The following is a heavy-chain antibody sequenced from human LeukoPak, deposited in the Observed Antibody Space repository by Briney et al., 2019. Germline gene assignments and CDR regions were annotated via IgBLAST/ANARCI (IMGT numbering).Heavy chain of an antibody. V-gene: IGHV5-51*01. Sequence: GESLKISCRGSGYAFTNYWIGWVRQMSGKGLEWMGIIYPGDSDTTYSPSFQGQVTISADKSVSTAYLQWSSLKASDTAMYYCARRSSDYYFDYWGQGTLVTVSS. CDR1: GYAFTNYW. CDR3: ARRSSDYYFDY. D-gene: IGHD3-22*01. CDR2: IYPGDSDT. J-gene: IGHJ4*02.